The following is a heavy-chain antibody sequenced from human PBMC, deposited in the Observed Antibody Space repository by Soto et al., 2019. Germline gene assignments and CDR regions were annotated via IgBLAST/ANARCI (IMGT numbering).Heavy chain of an antibody. J-gene: IGHJ3*02. Sequence: GGSLRLSCAASGFTFSSYGMHWVRQAPGKGLEWVAVIWYDGSNKYYADSVKGRFTISRDNSKNTLYLQMNSLRAEDTAVYHCAREAVDYDFWSGPIDIWGQGTMVTVSS. CDR1: GFTFSSYG. CDR2: IWYDGSNK. CDR3: AREAVDYDFWSGPIDI. D-gene: IGHD3-3*01. V-gene: IGHV3-33*01.